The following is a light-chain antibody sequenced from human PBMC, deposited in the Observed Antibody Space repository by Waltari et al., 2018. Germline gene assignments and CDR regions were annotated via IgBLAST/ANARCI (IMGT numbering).Light chain of an antibody. CDR3: SSYTRRSTVV. J-gene: IGLJ2*01. CDR2: EVS. V-gene: IGLV2-18*02. Sequence: QSALTQPPSVSGSPGQSVTISCTGTSSDVGSYNRVSWYQQAPGTAPKLMIYEVSNRPSGFPVRFSGSKSGNTASLTISGLQTEDEADYYCSSYTRRSTVVFGGGTKLTVL. CDR1: SSDVGSYNR.